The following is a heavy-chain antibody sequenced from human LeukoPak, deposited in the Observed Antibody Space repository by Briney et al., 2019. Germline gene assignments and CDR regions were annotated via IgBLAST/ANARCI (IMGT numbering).Heavy chain of an antibody. CDR1: GFTFSSYS. D-gene: IGHD6-6*01. Sequence: GGSLRLSCAASGFTFSSYSMNWVRQAPGTGLEWVSSISSSSSYIYYADSVKGRFTISRDNAKNSQYLQMNRLRAEDTAVYYCERDGLYSSSWDLDYWGQGTLVTVSS. V-gene: IGHV3-21*01. J-gene: IGHJ4*02. CDR3: ERDGLYSSSWDLDY. CDR2: ISSSSSYI.